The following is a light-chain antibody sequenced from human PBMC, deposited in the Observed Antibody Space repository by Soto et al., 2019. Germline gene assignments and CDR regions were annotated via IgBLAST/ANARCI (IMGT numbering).Light chain of an antibody. J-gene: IGLJ1*01. CDR3: CSYTSSSTHV. CDR2: DVN. V-gene: IGLV2-14*03. Sequence: QSVLTQPASVSGAPGQSITISCTGTSSDVGGYNFVSWYQQHPGKVPKLMIFDVNRRPSGVSDRFSGSKSGNTASLTISGLQSEDEGDYYCCSYTSSSTHVFGSGTKLTVL. CDR1: SSDVGGYNF.